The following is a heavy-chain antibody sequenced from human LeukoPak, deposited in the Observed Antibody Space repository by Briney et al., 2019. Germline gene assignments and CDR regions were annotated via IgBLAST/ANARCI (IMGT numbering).Heavy chain of an antibody. CDR1: GFTFSSYS. V-gene: IGHV3-21*01. CDR2: ISSSSSYI. J-gene: IGHJ4*02. D-gene: IGHD5-18*01. Sequence: GGSLRLSCAASGFTFSSYSMNWVRQAPGKGLEWVSSISSSSSYIYYADSVKGRFTISRDNAKNLLYLQMNSLRAEDTAVYYCASLAYVDTAMVLDYWGQGTLVTVSS. CDR3: ASLAYVDTAMVLDY.